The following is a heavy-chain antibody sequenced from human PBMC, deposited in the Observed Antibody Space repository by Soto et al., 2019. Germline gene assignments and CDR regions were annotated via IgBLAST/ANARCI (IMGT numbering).Heavy chain of an antibody. CDR1: GGSISSSSYY. CDR3: ARISVASRYMDV. V-gene: IGHV4-39*01. Sequence: QLQLEESGPGLVKPSETLSLTCTVSGGSISSSSYYWGWIRQSPGKGLEWIGSFYYSGSTYYSPSLRSRVTISGDKYRKQISLRLSSVTAADTAVYYCARISVASRYMDVWGKGTTVTVSS. CDR2: FYYSGST. D-gene: IGHD5-12*01. J-gene: IGHJ6*03.